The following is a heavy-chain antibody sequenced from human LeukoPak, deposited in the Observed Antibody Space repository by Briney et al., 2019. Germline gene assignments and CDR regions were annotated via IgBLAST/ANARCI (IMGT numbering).Heavy chain of an antibody. CDR3: ARDDYADRNRFDY. J-gene: IGHJ4*02. D-gene: IGHD4-17*01. V-gene: IGHV1-3*03. Sequence: GASVKVSCKTSGFTFISYAIHWVRQAPGRRLEWMGWINAGNGHTKYSQEFQDRVTITRDTSASTAYMELSSLRSDDMAVYYCARDDYADRNRFDYWGQGTLVTVSS. CDR1: GFTFISYA. CDR2: INAGNGHT.